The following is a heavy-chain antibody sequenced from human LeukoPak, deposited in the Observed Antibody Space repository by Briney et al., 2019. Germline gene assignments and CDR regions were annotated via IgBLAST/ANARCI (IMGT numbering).Heavy chain of an antibody. D-gene: IGHD3-9*01. V-gene: IGHV3-30*04. J-gene: IGHJ4*02. Sequence: PGGSLRLSCAASGITFSSYAMHWVRQAPGKGLEWVAVISYDGSNKYYADSVKGRFTISRDNSKNTLYLQMNSLRAEDTAVYYCAKRKISDYWGQGTLVTVSS. CDR2: ISYDGSNK. CDR3: AKRKISDY. CDR1: GITFSSYA.